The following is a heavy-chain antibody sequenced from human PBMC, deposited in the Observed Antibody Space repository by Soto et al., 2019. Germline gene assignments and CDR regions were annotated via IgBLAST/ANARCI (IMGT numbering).Heavy chain of an antibody. Sequence: QVPLVQSGAEVKKPGSSVKVSCKASGGTFSSYAISWVRQAPGQGLEWMGGIIPIFGTANYAQKFQGRVTITADESTSTAYMELSSLRSEDTAVYYCARGGVPAGISYYYYGMDVWGQGTTVTVSS. V-gene: IGHV1-69*01. CDR3: ARGGVPAGISYYYYGMDV. D-gene: IGHD2-2*01. J-gene: IGHJ6*02. CDR1: GGTFSSYA. CDR2: IIPIFGTA.